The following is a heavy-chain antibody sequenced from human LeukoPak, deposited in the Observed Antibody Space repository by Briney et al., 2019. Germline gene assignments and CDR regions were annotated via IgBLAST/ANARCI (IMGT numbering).Heavy chain of an antibody. CDR3: ARDRRWLQLWLDY. CDR2: IYYSGST. J-gene: IGHJ4*02. V-gene: IGHV4-39*07. D-gene: IGHD5-24*01. Sequence: NPSETLSLTCTVSGGSISSSSYYWGWIRQPPGKGLEWIGSIYYSGSTYYNPSLKSRVTISVDTSKNQFSLKLSSVTAADTAVYSCARDRRWLQLWLDYWGQGTLVTVSS. CDR1: GGSISSSSYY.